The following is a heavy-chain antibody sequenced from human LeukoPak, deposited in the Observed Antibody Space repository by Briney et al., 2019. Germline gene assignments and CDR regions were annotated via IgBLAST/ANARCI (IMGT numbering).Heavy chain of an antibody. V-gene: IGHV3-30-3*01. CDR1: GFSVSSNY. CDR3: ARDRPPIAVAGTLSYFYYGMDV. D-gene: IGHD6-19*01. CDR2: ISYDGSNK. J-gene: IGHJ6*02. Sequence: GGSLRLSCAASGFSVSSNYMSWVRQAPGKGLEWVAVISYDGSNKYYADSVKGRFTISRDNSKNTLYLQMNSLRAEDTAVYYCARDRPPIAVAGTLSYFYYGMDVWGQGTTVTVSS.